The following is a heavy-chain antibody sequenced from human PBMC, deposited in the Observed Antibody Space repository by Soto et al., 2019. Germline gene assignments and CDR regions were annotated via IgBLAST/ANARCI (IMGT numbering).Heavy chain of an antibody. CDR1: GGTFRRSS. CDR3: ARGGAVVLPGAVDRHNWFDP. V-gene: IGHV1-69*02. J-gene: IGHJ5*02. Sequence: QVQLVQSGAEVKKPGSSVKVSCEASGGTFRRSSFSWVRQAPGQGLERMGMVIPILGMANYAQKFQGRDTISADKYTSTVYWELTSLRSEDTAVYYCARGGAVVLPGAVDRHNWFDPWGQGTLVTVSS. CDR2: VIPILGMA. D-gene: IGHD2-2*01.